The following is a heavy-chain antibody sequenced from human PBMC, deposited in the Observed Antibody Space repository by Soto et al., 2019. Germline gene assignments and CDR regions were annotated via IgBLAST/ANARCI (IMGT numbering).Heavy chain of an antibody. CDR3: ARLAAAGGGFYYYYYYMDV. CDR1: GGSISSYY. CDR2: IYYSGST. Sequence: QVQLQESGPGLVKPSETLSLTCTVSGGSISSYYWSWIRQPPGKGLEWIGYIYYSGSTNYNPSLKSRVTISVDTSKNQFSLKLSSVTAADTAVYYCARLAAAGGGFYYYYYYMDVGGKGTTVTVSS. D-gene: IGHD6-13*01. J-gene: IGHJ6*03. V-gene: IGHV4-59*01.